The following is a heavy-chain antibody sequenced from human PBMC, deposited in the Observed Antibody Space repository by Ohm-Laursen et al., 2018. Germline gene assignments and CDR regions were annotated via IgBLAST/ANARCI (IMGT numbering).Heavy chain of an antibody. CDR1: GYSFTSYW. CDR3: ARLGGYCSGGSCYNGLDAFDI. D-gene: IGHD2-15*01. CDR2: IYPGDSDT. V-gene: IGHV5-51*01. Sequence: ESLRISCKGSGYSFTSYWIGWVRQMPGKGLEWMGIIYPGDSDTRYSPSFQGQVTISADKSISTAYLRWSSLKASDTAMYYCARLGGYCSGGSCYNGLDAFDIWGQGTMVTVSS. J-gene: IGHJ3*02.